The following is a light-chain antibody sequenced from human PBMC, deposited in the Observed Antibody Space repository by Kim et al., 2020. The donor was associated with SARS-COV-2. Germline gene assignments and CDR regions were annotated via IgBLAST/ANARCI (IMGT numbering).Light chain of an antibody. CDR1: QGISSY. CDR3: QQYYSYPWT. CDR2: AAS. Sequence: ASTGDRVTITCRASQGISSYLAWYQQKPGKAPKLLIYAASTLQSGVPSRFSGSGSGADFTLTISCLQSEDFATYYCQQYYSYPWTFGQGTKVDIK. J-gene: IGKJ1*01. V-gene: IGKV1-8*01.